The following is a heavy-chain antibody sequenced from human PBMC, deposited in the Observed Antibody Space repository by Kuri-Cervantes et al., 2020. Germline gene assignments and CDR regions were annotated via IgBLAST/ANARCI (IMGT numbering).Heavy chain of an antibody. CDR3: ARQARNYYDMRAFDI. CDR2: IYTSGST. CDR1: GGSISSGSYY. V-gene: IGHV4-61*02. Sequence: LRLSCTVSGGSISSGSYYWSWIRQPAGKGLEWIGRIYTSGSTNYNPSLKSRVTISVDTSKNQFSLKLSSVTAADTAVYYCARQARNYYDMRAFDIWGQGTMVTVSS. D-gene: IGHD3-22*01. J-gene: IGHJ3*02.